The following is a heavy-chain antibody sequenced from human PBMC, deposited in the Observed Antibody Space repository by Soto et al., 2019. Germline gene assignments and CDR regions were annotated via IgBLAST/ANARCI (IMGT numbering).Heavy chain of an antibody. J-gene: IGHJ5*02. Sequence: EEEGSGASVKVSCKASGYTFTSYGISWVRQAPGQGLEWMGWISGYNDNTNYAQKLQGRVTMTTDTSTSTAYMEVRSLRSDDTAVYYCARSYSTIAWFDPWGQGTLVTVSS. CDR1: GYTFTSYG. CDR2: ISGYNDNT. CDR3: ARSYSTIAWFDP. D-gene: IGHD2-2*01. V-gene: IGHV1-18*04.